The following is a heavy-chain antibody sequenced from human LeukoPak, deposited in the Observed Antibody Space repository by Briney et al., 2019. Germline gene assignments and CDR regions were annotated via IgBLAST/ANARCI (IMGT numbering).Heavy chain of an antibody. CDR1: GFTFSSYA. Sequence: GSLRLSCAASGFTFSSYAMSWVRQAPGKGLEWIGEISHTGSTKYNSSLKSRITISVDTSKNQFSLKLTSVTAADTAVYFCARVAARDFYYYYGMDVWGQGTTVTVSS. J-gene: IGHJ6*02. V-gene: IGHV4-34*01. CDR3: ARVAARDFYYYYGMDV. CDR2: ISHTGST. D-gene: IGHD6-6*01.